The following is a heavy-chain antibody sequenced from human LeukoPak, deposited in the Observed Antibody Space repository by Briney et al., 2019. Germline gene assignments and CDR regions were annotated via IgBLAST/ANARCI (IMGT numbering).Heavy chain of an antibody. D-gene: IGHD5-18*01. Sequence: ASVTVSCKSSGYTFTCYYLHWVRQAPAQGLEWMGWINPNSGGTNYAKKFQGRVTMTRDTSISTAYMELSRLRSDDTAVYYCARDKWYSYGYYYYYYMDVWGKGTTVTVSS. J-gene: IGHJ6*03. CDR2: INPNSGGT. CDR1: GYTFTCYY. V-gene: IGHV1-2*02. CDR3: ARDKWYSYGYYYYYYMDV.